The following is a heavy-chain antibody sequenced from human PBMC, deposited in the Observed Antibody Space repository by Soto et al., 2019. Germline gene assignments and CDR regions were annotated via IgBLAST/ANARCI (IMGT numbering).Heavy chain of an antibody. CDR1: GFSLSTSGVG. D-gene: IGHD5-12*01. Sequence: GSGPTLVNPTQTLTLTCTFSGFSLSTSGVGVGWIRQPPGKALEWLALIYWDDDKRYSPSLKSRPTITKDTSKNQVVLTMTNMDPVDTATYYCARDFSGYDYDYYDYWGQGTLVTVSS. CDR3: ARDFSGYDYDYYDY. V-gene: IGHV2-5*02. J-gene: IGHJ4*02. CDR2: IYWDDDK.